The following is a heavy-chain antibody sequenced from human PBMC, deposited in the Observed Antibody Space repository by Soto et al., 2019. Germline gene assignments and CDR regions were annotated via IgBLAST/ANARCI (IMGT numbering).Heavy chain of an antibody. CDR1: GFTFSSYA. CDR2: ISGSGGST. D-gene: IGHD3-22*01. V-gene: IGHV3-23*01. Sequence: EVQLLESGGGLVQPGGSLRLSCAASGFTFSSYAMSWVRQAPGKGLEWVSAISGSGGSTYYADSVKGRFTISRDNSKNTLYLQMNSLRAEDTAVYYCAKDQELAIYDSSGYYGYWGQGTLVTVSS. CDR3: AKDQELAIYDSSGYYGY. J-gene: IGHJ4*02.